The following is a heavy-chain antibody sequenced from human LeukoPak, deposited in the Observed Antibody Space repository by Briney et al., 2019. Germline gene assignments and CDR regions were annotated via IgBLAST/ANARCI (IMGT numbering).Heavy chain of an antibody. Sequence: ASVKVSCKASRYTFTGYYMHWVRQAPGQELEWMGWINPNSGGTNYAQKFQGRVTMTRDTSISTAYMELSRLRSDDTAVYYCARAAVVTPAFFDYWGQGTLVTVSS. V-gene: IGHV1-2*02. CDR3: ARAAVVTPAFFDY. CDR2: INPNSGGT. J-gene: IGHJ4*02. CDR1: RYTFTGYY. D-gene: IGHD4-23*01.